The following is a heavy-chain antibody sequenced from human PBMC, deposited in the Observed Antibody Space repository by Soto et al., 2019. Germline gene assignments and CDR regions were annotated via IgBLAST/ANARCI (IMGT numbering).Heavy chain of an antibody. CDR2: ISGSGGST. Sequence: PVGSLRLSCAASGFTFRSYAMSWVRQAPGKGLEWVSAISGSGGSTYYADSVKGRFTISRDNSKNTLYLQMNSLRAEDTAVYYCAKGFAITFGGVIVSLNYIALNDYWGQGTLVTVSS. D-gene: IGHD3-16*02. CDR3: AKGFAITFGGVIVSLNYIALNDY. V-gene: IGHV3-23*01. CDR1: GFTFRSYA. J-gene: IGHJ4*02.